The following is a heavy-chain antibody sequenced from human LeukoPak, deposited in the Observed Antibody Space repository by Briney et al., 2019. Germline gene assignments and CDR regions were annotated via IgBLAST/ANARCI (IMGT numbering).Heavy chain of an antibody. Sequence: ASVKVSCTASRYTFSNYDINWVRQATGQGPEWMGWMSPNSGNTGYAQKFQGRVTMTRNTSISTAYMELTSLRSEDTAVYYCARVLDSSGYYLSPPDYWGQGTLVTVSS. J-gene: IGHJ4*02. CDR2: MSPNSGNT. CDR1: RYTFSNYD. D-gene: IGHD3-22*01. V-gene: IGHV1-8*01. CDR3: ARVLDSSGYYLSPPDY.